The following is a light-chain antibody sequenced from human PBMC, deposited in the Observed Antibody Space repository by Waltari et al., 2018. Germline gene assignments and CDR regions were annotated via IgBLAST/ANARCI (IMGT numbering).Light chain of an antibody. J-gene: IGKJ1*01. CDR1: QSVLYSSNNKNY. CDR2: WAS. CDR3: QQYYSAPRT. V-gene: IGKV4-1*01. Sequence: DIVMTQSPDSLAVSLGERATINCKSSQSVLYSSNNKNYLAWYQQKPGQPPKRLIYWASTRESGVPDRFSGSESGTDFTRTISSLQAEDVAVYYCQQYYSAPRTFGQGTKVEIK.